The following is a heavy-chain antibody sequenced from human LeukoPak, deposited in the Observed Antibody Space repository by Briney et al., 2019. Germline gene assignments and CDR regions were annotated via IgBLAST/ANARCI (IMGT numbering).Heavy chain of an antibody. CDR1: GFTFSSYA. CDR3: AREDMVYYYYMDV. J-gene: IGHJ6*03. D-gene: IGHD2-15*01. CDR2: ISYDGSNK. Sequence: GGSLRLSCAASGFTFSSYAMHWVRQAPGKGLEWVAVISYDGSNKYYTDSVKGRFTISRDNSKNSLYLQMNSLRAEDTAVYYCAREDMVYYYYMDVWGKGTTVTVSS. V-gene: IGHV3-30-3*01.